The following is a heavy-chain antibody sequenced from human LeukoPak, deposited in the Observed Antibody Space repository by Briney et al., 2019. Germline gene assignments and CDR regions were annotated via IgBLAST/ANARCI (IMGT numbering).Heavy chain of an antibody. D-gene: IGHD3-3*01. V-gene: IGHV1-69*13. CDR1: GGTFSSYA. J-gene: IGHJ4*02. CDR2: IIPIFGTA. Sequence: GASVKVSCKASGGTFSSYAISWVRQAPGQGLEWMGGIIPIFGTANYAQKFQGRVTITADESTSTAYMELSSLRSEDTAVYYRARVLGIFGVVTYFDYWGQGTLVTVSS. CDR3: ARVLGIFGVVTYFDY.